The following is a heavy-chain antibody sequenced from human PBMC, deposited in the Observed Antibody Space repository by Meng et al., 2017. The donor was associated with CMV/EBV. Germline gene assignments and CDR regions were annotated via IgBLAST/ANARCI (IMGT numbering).Heavy chain of an antibody. J-gene: IGHJ5*02. Sequence: SAKTYDSNDINWGGQATGKGLEWMGWMNHNSGNTGYAQKYQGRVTMTRNTSISTAYMELSSLRSEDTAVYYCARGPYSSSWYGYWFDPWGQGTLVTVSS. D-gene: IGHD6-13*01. CDR2: MNHNSGNT. V-gene: IGHV1-8*01. CDR1: AKTYDSND. CDR3: ARGPYSSSWYGYWFDP.